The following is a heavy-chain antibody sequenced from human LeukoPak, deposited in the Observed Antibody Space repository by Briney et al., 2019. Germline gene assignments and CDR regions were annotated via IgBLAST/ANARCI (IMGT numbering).Heavy chain of an antibody. Sequence: PSETLSLTCTVSGGSISSYYWSWIRQPPGKGLEWIGYIYYTGNTNYNPSLKSRVTISVDTSKNQFSLNLSFVTAADTAIYYCARLGGATSPFGYWGQGTLVTVSS. CDR2: IYYTGNT. J-gene: IGHJ4*02. V-gene: IGHV4-59*08. CDR3: ARLGGATSPFGY. CDR1: GGSISSYY. D-gene: IGHD1-26*01.